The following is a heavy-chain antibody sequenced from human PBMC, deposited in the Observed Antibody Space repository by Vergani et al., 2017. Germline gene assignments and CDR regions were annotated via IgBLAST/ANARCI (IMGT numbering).Heavy chain of an antibody. D-gene: IGHD5-12*01. CDR2: IKNTGDST. CDR3: TKGSRGYTGYFFDY. V-gene: IGHV3-23*01. CDR1: GFTFSSHA. J-gene: IGHJ4*02. Sequence: EVQLLQSEGAVVQPGGSLRLSCVASGFTFSSHAMSWVRQGHGQGLEWVSSIKNTGDSTYYADSVKGRFTISRDNSKNTLHLQMNSLRADDTTVYYCTKGSRGYTGYFFDYWGQGTLATVSS.